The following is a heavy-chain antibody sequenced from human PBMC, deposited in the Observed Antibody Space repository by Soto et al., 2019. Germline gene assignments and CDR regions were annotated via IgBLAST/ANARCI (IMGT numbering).Heavy chain of an antibody. V-gene: IGHV1-46*01. CDR1: GYAFTTYY. CDR3: ARVVVPTTATTSNWFDP. CDR2: INPSGGST. D-gene: IGHD4-17*01. J-gene: IGHJ5*02. Sequence: ASVKVSCKASGYAFTTYYLHWVRQAPGQGLEWMGIINPSGGSTNYAQRFQGRVTMTSDTSTSTVYMELSSLRADDTAVYYCARVVVPTTATTSNWFDPWGQGTLVTVSS.